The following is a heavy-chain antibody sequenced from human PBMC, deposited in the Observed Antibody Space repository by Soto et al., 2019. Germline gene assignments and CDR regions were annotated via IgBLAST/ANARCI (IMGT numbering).Heavy chain of an antibody. V-gene: IGHV4-31*11. CDR2: VYYSGSS. D-gene: IGHD2-2*01. CDR1: GYSISCGASF. CDR3: AKLSCTSSTCYFPGWFDP. Sequence: SDPLSLSCAVSGYSISCGASFWSWIRPPPGKGLEWIANVYYSGSSYYNPSLKSRLTISVDTTKNQFSLQLKSMTAADTAVYYCAKLSCTSSTCYFPGWFDPWGQGTLVTVS. J-gene: IGHJ5*02.